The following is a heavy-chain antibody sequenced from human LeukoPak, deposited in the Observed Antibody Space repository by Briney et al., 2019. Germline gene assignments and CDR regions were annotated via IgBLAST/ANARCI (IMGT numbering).Heavy chain of an antibody. Sequence: AASVKVSCKVSGYTLTELSMHWVRQAPGKGLEWMGGFDPEDGETIYAQKFQGRVTMTEDTSTDTAYMELSSLRSEDTAVYHCATDITWFGEKPTPQYYYYGMDVWGQGTTVTVSS. J-gene: IGHJ6*02. V-gene: IGHV1-24*01. D-gene: IGHD3-10*01. CDR2: FDPEDGET. CDR1: GYTLTELS. CDR3: ATDITWFGEKPTPQYYYYGMDV.